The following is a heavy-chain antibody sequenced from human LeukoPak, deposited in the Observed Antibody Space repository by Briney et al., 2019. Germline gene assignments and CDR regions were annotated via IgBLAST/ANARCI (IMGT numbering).Heavy chain of an antibody. D-gene: IGHD1-1*01. J-gene: IGHJ4*02. CDR2: TSYDGSNK. Sequence: PGGSLRLSCAGSGFTFSNYSINWVRQAAGKGLEWVAVTSYDGSNKNYADSVKGRFTISRDNSKNTLYLDMSSLRPEDTGVYYCARGETVTTSLYYFDYWGQGTLVTVAS. CDR3: ARGETVTTSLYYFDY. V-gene: IGHV3-30*03. CDR1: GFTFSNYS.